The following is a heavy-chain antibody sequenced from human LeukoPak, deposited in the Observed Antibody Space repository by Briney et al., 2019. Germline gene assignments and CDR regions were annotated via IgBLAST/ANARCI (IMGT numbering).Heavy chain of an antibody. CDR1: GGSFSGYY. V-gene: IGHV4-34*01. Sequence: SETLSLTCAVYGGSFSGYYWSWIRQPPGKGLEWIVEINHSGSTNYNPSLKSRVTISVDTSKNQFSLKLSSVTAADTAVYYCAREGIVVVPAAIRTYYYYYYGMDVWGQGTTVTVSS. D-gene: IGHD2-2*01. CDR3: AREGIVVVPAAIRTYYYYYYGMDV. CDR2: INHSGST. J-gene: IGHJ6*02.